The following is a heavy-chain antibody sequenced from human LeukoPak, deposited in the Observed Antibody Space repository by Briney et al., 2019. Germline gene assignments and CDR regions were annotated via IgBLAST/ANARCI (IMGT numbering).Heavy chain of an antibody. CDR1: GGSFSGYY. CDR3: ASCSSSWYYRLDY. CDR2: INHSGST. Sequence: SETLSLTCAVYGGSFSGYYWSWIRQPPGKGLEWIGEINHSGSTNYNPSLKSRITISVDTSKTQFSLKLSSVTAADTAVYYCASCSSSWYYRLDYWGQGTLVTVSS. J-gene: IGHJ4*02. D-gene: IGHD6-13*01. V-gene: IGHV4-34*01.